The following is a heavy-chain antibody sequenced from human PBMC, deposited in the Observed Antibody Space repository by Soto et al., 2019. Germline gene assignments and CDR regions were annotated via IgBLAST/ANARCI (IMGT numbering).Heavy chain of an antibody. Sequence: GGSLRLSCTASGFTFGDYAMSWFRQAPGEGLEWVGFIRSKAYGGTTEYAASVKGRFTISRDDSKSIAYLQMNSLKTEDTAVYYCTRDKVVPAAPIDYWGQGTLVTVSS. CDR1: GFTFGDYA. CDR2: IRSKAYGGTT. J-gene: IGHJ4*02. V-gene: IGHV3-49*03. D-gene: IGHD2-2*01. CDR3: TRDKVVPAAPIDY.